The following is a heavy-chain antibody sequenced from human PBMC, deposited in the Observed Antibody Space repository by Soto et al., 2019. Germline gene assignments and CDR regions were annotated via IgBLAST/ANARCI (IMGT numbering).Heavy chain of an antibody. CDR1: GFTFDDYT. CDR2: ISWDGGST. J-gene: IGHJ6*02. Sequence: PGGSLRLSCAASGFTFDDYTMHWVRQAPGKGLEWVSLISWDGGSTYYADSVKGRFTISRDNSKNSLYLQMNSLRTEDTALYYCAKDLYCSSTSCPSPDYYYYGMDVWGQGTTVTVSS. V-gene: IGHV3-43*01. CDR3: AKDLYCSSTSCPSPDYYYYGMDV. D-gene: IGHD2-2*01.